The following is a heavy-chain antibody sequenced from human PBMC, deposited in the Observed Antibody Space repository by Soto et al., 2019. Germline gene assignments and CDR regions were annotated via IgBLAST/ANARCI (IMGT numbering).Heavy chain of an antibody. D-gene: IGHD3-16*01. J-gene: IGHJ4*02. CDR3: VPRKGDPFT. CDR2: IYRGDSDI. CDR1: GYSFTSYW. V-gene: IGHV5-51*01. Sequence: GESLKISCKGSGYSFTSYWIAWVRQMPGKGLEWMGIIYRGDSDIRYSPSFQGQVTMSTDKSISTAYLQWDSLRVEDSAVYYCVPRKGDPFTWGPGTLVTVSS.